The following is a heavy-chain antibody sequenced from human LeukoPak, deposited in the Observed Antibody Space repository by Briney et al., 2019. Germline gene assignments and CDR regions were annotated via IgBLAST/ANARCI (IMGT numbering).Heavy chain of an antibody. CDR3: ARAISRRWLHTYYFDY. Sequence: GGSLGLSCAASGFTFSDYYMSWIRQAPGKGLEWVSYISSSGSTIYYADSVKGRFAISRDNAKNSLYLQMNSLRAEDTAVYYCARAISRRWLHTYYFDYWGQGTLVTVSS. D-gene: IGHD5-24*01. CDR1: GFTFSDYY. J-gene: IGHJ4*02. V-gene: IGHV3-11*01. CDR2: ISSSGSTI.